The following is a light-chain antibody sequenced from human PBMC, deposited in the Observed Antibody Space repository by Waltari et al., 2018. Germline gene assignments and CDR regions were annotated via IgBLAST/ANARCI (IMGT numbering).Light chain of an antibody. J-gene: IGLJ3*02. V-gene: IGLV1-40*01. Sequence: QSVLTQPPSVSGAPGQRVTISCTWSSPNIGAGYDIPWYQQLPGAAPKLLIYANTNRPSGVPDRFSGAKSATSASLAITGLQAEDEADYYCQSYDNSLSGRWVFGGGTKLTVL. CDR1: SPNIGAGYD. CDR2: ANT. CDR3: QSYDNSLSGRWV.